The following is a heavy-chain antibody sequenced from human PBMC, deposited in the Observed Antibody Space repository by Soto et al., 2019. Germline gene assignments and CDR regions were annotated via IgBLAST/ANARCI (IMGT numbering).Heavy chain of an antibody. CDR2: ITSSGSYV. Sequence: VSLRLSCVTSGFTFSRNTMNWVRQAPGKGLEWVASITSSGSYVYYADSVKGRFSASRDNAKNSLSLQMDSLRPGDTAIYFCVKDEGIEAMDVWGQGTTVTVSS. D-gene: IGHD3-3*02. CDR1: GFTFSRNT. V-gene: IGHV3-21*01. J-gene: IGHJ6*02. CDR3: VKDEGIEAMDV.